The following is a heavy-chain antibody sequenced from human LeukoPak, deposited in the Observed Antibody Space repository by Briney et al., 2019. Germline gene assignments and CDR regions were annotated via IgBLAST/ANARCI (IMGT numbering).Heavy chain of an antibody. J-gene: IGHJ5*02. Sequence: PGGSLRLSCAASGFTFDDYGMSWVRQAPGKGLEWVSGINWNGGSTGYADSVKGRFTISRDNAKNSLYLQMNSLRAEDTALYYCARGGGSGRRNWFDPWGQGTLVTVSS. D-gene: IGHD3-10*01. V-gene: IGHV3-20*04. CDR3: ARGGGSGRRNWFDP. CDR1: GFTFDDYG. CDR2: INWNGGST.